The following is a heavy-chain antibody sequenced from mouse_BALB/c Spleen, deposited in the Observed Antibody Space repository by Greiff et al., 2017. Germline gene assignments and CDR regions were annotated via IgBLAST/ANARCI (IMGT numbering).Heavy chain of an antibody. D-gene: IGHD1-1*01. J-gene: IGHJ3*01. Sequence: EVKLMESGGGLVKPGGSLKLSCAASGFTFSSYAMSWVRQTPEKRLEWVATISSGGSYTYYPDSVKGRFTISRDNAKNTLYLQMSSLRSEDTAMYYCSDGFAYWGQGTLVTVSA. V-gene: IGHV5-9-3*01. CDR3: SDGFAY. CDR2: ISSGGSYT. CDR1: GFTFSSYA.